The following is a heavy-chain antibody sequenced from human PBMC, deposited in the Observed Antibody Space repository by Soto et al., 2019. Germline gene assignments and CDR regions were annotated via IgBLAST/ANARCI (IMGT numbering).Heavy chain of an antibody. CDR3: ERGPNYGDRTDYFDS. Sequence: GGSLRLSCAASGFSLSNHWMGWVRQAPGKGLEWVANIKSDGSEKYYVDSVKGRFIISRDNARNSQYLQMNSLRAEDTAVYYCERGPNYGDRTDYFDSWGQGTLVTVSS. J-gene: IGHJ4*02. CDR1: GFSLSNHW. V-gene: IGHV3-7*01. D-gene: IGHD2-21*02. CDR2: IKSDGSEK.